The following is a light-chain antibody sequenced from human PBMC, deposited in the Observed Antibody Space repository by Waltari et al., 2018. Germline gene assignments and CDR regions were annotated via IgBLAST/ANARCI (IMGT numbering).Light chain of an antibody. Sequence: DTHMTQSPSTLSCSVGARVPITCRDSQSISSDLAWYQQKPGRAPKLLIYKAFTLESGVPSRVSGSGSGTEFTLTISSLQPDDFATYYCQQYNFYSLTFGQGTKVDI. J-gene: IGKJ1*01. CDR3: QQYNFYSLT. V-gene: IGKV1-5*03. CDR1: QSISSD. CDR2: KAF.